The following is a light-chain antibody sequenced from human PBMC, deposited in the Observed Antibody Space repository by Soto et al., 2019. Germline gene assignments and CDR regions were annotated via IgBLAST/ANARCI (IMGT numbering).Light chain of an antibody. J-gene: IGKJ5*01. CDR3: QQRNSYPIT. V-gene: IGKV1-9*01. CDR1: QGISSY. CDR2: TAY. Sequence: DIQLTQSPSFLSASVGDRVTITCRASQGISSYLAWYQQKPGKAHNLLIHTAYTLQSGVPSRFSGSGSGTEFTLTISSLQPEDFATYYCQQRNSYPITFGQGTRLEIK.